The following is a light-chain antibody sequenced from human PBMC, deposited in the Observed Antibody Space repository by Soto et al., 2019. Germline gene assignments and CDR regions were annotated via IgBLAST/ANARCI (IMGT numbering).Light chain of an antibody. J-gene: IGKJ2*01. CDR1: QSVSSSY. CDR3: QQYCGSPPYT. CDR2: GAS. V-gene: IGKV3-20*01. Sequence: EIVLTQSPGTLSLSPGERATLSCRASQSVSSSYLAWYQQKPGQPPRLLIYGASSRAAGIPDRFSVSGSGTDFTLTISRLEPKDFAVYYCQQYCGSPPYTFGQGTKLEIK.